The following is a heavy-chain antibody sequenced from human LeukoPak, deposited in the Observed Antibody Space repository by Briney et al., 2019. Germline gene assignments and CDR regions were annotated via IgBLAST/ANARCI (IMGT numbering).Heavy chain of an antibody. CDR3: ARDRGSSDAFDI. D-gene: IGHD2-2*01. J-gene: IGHJ3*02. Sequence: AASVKVSCKASGYTFTGYYMHWVRQAPGQGLEWMGWINPNSGGTNYAQKFQGRVTMTRDTSISTAYMELNRLRSDDTAVYYCARDRGSSDAFDIWGQGTMVTVSS. V-gene: IGHV1-2*02. CDR1: GYTFTGYY. CDR2: INPNSGGT.